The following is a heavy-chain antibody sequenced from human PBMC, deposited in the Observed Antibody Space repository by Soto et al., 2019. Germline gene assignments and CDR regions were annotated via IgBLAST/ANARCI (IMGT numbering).Heavy chain of an antibody. J-gene: IGHJ6*02. Sequence: ASVKVSCKASGYTFTSYAMHWVRQAPGQRLELMGWINAGNGNTKYSQKFQGRVTITRDTSASTAYMELSSLRSEDTFVYFYAIELSLRFLEWLPDYYYYGMDVWGQGTTVTVSS. CDR3: AIELSLRFLEWLPDYYYYGMDV. CDR2: INAGNGNT. D-gene: IGHD3-3*01. V-gene: IGHV1-3*01. CDR1: GYTFTSYA.